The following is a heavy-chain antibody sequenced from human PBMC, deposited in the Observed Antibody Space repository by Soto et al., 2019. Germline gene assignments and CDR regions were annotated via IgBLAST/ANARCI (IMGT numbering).Heavy chain of an antibody. CDR1: GGTFSSYA. Sequence: RASVKVSCKASGGTFSSYAISWVRQAPGQGLEWMGGIIPIFGTANYAQKFQGRVTITADKSTSTAYMELSSLRSEDTAVYYCARSSQWELPPYFDYWGQGTLVTVSS. V-gene: IGHV1-69*06. CDR3: ARSSQWELPPYFDY. CDR2: IIPIFGTA. D-gene: IGHD1-26*01. J-gene: IGHJ4*02.